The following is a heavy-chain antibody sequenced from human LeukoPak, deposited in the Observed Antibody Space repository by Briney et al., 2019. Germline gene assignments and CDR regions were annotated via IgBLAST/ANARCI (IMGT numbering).Heavy chain of an antibody. CDR3: AKDSPFGGN. Sequence: GGSLRLSCAASGFTFSDYWMSWVRQAPGKGLGWVANIKGDGSEKNYVGSVKGRFTISRDNAKNSLYLQMNSLRAEDTAVYYCAKDSPFGGNWGQGTLVTVSS. J-gene: IGHJ4*02. V-gene: IGHV3-7*01. D-gene: IGHD1-26*01. CDR1: GFTFSDYW. CDR2: IKGDGSEK.